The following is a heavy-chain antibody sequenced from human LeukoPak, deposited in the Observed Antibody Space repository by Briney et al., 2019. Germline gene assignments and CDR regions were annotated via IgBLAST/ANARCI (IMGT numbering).Heavy chain of an antibody. D-gene: IGHD2-15*01. CDR3: ARQYCSGGNCFFTGFDY. J-gene: IGHJ4*02. Sequence: GGSLRLSCAASGFTLSKYYMSWVRQPPGKGLVWVANIKQVGGEKYYLDSVNGRFTISRDNAKNSLYLQMNSLRVEDTAVYDCARQYCSGGNCFFTGFDYWGQGTLASVAS. CDR2: IKQVGGEK. V-gene: IGHV3-7*04. CDR1: GFTLSKYY.